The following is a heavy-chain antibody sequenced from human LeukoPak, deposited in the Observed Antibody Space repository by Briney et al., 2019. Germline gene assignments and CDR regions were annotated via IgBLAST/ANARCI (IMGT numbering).Heavy chain of an antibody. D-gene: IGHD1-26*01. Sequence: GASVKASCKASGYTFTSYAMHWVRQAPGQRLEWMGWINAGNGNTKYSQKFQGRVTITRDTSASTAYMELSSLRSEDTAVYYCAREVEREAAGHWGQGTLVTVSS. CDR1: GYTFTSYA. J-gene: IGHJ4*02. V-gene: IGHV1-3*01. CDR3: AREVEREAAGH. CDR2: INAGNGNT.